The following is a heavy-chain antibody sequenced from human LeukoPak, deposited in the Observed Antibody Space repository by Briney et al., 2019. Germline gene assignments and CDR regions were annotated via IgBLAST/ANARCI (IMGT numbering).Heavy chain of an antibody. J-gene: IGHJ4*02. Sequence: PGGSLRLSCAASGFVVSSHYMRWVRQAPGQGLHWVSGINSGGSTHYADSVKARFSISRDESRNTLILEMKSLRVEDTAVYYCARDRLTGSFDYWGQGVLVTVSS. V-gene: IGHV3-66*01. D-gene: IGHD3-16*01. CDR3: ARDRLTGSFDY. CDR1: GFVVSSHY. CDR2: INSGGST.